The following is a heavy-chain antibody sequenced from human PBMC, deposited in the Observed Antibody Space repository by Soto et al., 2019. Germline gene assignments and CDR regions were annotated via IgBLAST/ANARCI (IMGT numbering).Heavy chain of an antibody. V-gene: IGHV4-34*01. Sequence: ETLSLTWADDGGCFSGYYWSWIRQPPVKGLELIGEINHSGSTNYNPSLKSRVTISVDASKNLFSLKLSSVTAADTAVYYCARGGAVAGPFDYWGQGTQVTVSS. J-gene: IGHJ4*02. CDR2: INHSGST. D-gene: IGHD6-19*01. CDR3: ARGGAVAGPFDY. CDR1: GGCFSGYY.